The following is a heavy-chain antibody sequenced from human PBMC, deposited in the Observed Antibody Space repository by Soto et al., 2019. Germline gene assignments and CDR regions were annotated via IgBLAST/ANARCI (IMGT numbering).Heavy chain of an antibody. V-gene: IGHV3-7*03. CDR3: ARYFRGSGRYFFDY. CDR2: INQDGGGT. J-gene: IGHJ4*02. Sequence: GSLRLSCVASGFTFISSFVGWVRQAPGKGLEWVANINQDGGGTYYVDSVEGRFTISRDNAKDSLYLQMNSLRGEDTAVYYCARYFRGSGRYFFDYWGQGTLVTVSS. D-gene: IGHD6-19*01. CDR1: GFTFISSF.